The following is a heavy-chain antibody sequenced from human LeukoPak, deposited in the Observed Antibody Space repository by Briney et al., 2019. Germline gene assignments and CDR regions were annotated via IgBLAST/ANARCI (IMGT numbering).Heavy chain of an antibody. CDR3: ARYCSGVSCYSGYDY. D-gene: IGHD2-15*01. V-gene: IGHV3-64*01. CDR1: GFTFSTYA. Sequence: GGSLRLSCAASGFTFSTYAMNWVRQTPGKGLEYVSAISTNGGGTYYANSVKCRFTISRDNSKNTLYLQMGSLRAEDMAVYYCARYCSGVSCYSGYDYWGQGTLVTVSS. J-gene: IGHJ4*02. CDR2: ISTNGGGT.